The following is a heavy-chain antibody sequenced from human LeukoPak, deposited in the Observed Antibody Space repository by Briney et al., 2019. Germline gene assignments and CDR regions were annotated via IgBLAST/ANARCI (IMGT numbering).Heavy chain of an antibody. D-gene: IGHD2-2*01. Sequence: ASVKVSCKASGYTLSNYDINWIRQATGQGLDWMGWVSPKTGDTGYTQKFRGRVTMTWNTSINTAYMELSGLRSYDTAVYYCARGRPHADWGQGTPVTVSS. CDR1: GYTLSNYD. J-gene: IGHJ4*03. CDR3: ARGRPHAD. CDR2: VSPKTGDT. V-gene: IGHV1-8*01.